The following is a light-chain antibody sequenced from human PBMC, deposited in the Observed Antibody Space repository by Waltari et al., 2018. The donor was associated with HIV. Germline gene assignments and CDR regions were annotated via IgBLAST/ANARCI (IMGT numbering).Light chain of an antibody. CDR1: QSISSW. V-gene: IGKV1-5*03. Sequence: DIQMTQSPSTLSSSVGDTVTITCRASQSISSWLAWYQQKPGKAPKLLIYKASTLESGVPSRFSGSGSGTEFTLTISSLQPDDFATYYCQQYKSYSETFGQGTKVEIK. CDR2: KAS. J-gene: IGKJ1*01. CDR3: QQYKSYSET.